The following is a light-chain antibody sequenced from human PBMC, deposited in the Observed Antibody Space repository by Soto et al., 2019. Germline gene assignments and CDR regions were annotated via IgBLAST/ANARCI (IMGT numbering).Light chain of an antibody. V-gene: IGLV2-8*01. CDR1: SSDVGGYNY. CDR3: SSYAGSNNYV. J-gene: IGLJ1*01. CDR2: EVS. Sequence: QSVLTQPPSASGSPGQSVTISCTGTSSDVGGYNYVSWYQQHPGKAPKLIIYEVSKRPSGVPDRFSGSKSGNTASLTVSGLQAEDEADYCCSSYAGSNNYVFGTGTKGTVL.